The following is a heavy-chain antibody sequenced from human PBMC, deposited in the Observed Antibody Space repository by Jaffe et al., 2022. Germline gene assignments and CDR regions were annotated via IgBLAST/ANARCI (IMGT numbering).Heavy chain of an antibody. CDR1: GGTFSSYT. CDR2: IIPILGIA. V-gene: IGHV1-69*02. D-gene: IGHD3-22*01. Sequence: QVQLVQSGAEVKKPGSSVKVSCKASGGTFSSYTISWVRQAPGQGLEWMGRIIPILGIANYAQKFQGRVTITADKSTSTAYMELSSLRSEDTAVYYCARGSVPYYYDSSGYYYSDWGQGTLVTVSS. CDR3: ARGSVPYYYDSSGYYYSD. J-gene: IGHJ4*02.